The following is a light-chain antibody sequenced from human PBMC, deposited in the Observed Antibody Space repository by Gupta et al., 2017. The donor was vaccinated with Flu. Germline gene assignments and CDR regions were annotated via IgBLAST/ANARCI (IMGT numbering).Light chain of an antibody. Sequence: VTAGEPASSSCWTSPCRLNSSRYNYLGWYQQKPGQAPQLLIYVGSSRASGVPDRFSGSGSGTDFTLKISRVEAEDVGVYYCIQALRTPITFGGGTKVQIK. CDR2: VGS. CDR3: IQALRTPIT. V-gene: IGKV2-28*01. CDR1: PCRLNSSRYNY. J-gene: IGKJ4*01.